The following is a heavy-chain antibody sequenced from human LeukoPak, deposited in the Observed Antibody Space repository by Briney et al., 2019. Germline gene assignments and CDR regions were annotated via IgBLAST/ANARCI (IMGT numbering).Heavy chain of an antibody. D-gene: IGHD4-17*01. J-gene: IGHJ4*02. CDR1: GFTFSSYS. V-gene: IGHV3-21*03. CDR2: ISSSSSYI. Sequence: GGSLRLSCAASGFTFSSYSMNWVRQAPGKGLEWVSSISSSSSYIYYADSVKGRFTISRDNAKNSLYLQMNSLKTEDTAVYYCTTEADYGHSSDYWGQGTLVTVSS. CDR3: TTEADYGHSSDY.